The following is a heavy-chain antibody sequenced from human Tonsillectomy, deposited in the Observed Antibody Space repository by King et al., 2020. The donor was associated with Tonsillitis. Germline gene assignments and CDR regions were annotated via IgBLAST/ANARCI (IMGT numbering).Heavy chain of an antibody. V-gene: IGHV4-31*03. J-gene: IGHJ3*02. Sequence: VQLQESGPGLVKPSQTLSLTCTVSGGSISSGSYYWSWIRQPPGKGLEWIGYIYYSGSTYYNPSLKSRVTISVDTSKNLFSLKLSSVTAADTAVYYCARGIGRSGYSTDAFDIWGQGTVVTVSS. D-gene: IGHD3-22*01. CDR1: GGSISSGSYY. CDR3: ARGIGRSGYSTDAFDI. CDR2: IYYSGST.